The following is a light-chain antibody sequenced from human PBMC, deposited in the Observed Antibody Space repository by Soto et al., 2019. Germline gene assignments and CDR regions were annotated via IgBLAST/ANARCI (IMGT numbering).Light chain of an antibody. CDR1: SSDVGSYNL. CDR2: EVS. CDR3: CSYAGSSTLV. J-gene: IGLJ1*01. V-gene: IGLV2-23*02. Sequence: VLTQPASVSGSPGQSITISCTGTSSDVGSYNLVSWYQQHPGKAPKLMIYEVSKRPSGVSNRFSGSKSGNTASLTISGLQAEDEADYYCCSYAGSSTLVFGTGTKVTVL.